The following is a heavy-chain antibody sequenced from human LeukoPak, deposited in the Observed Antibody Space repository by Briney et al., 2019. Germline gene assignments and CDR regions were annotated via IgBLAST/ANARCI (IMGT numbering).Heavy chain of an antibody. V-gene: IGHV3-23*01. J-gene: IGHJ4*02. CDR3: ASSLLATMGPLFY. Sequence: GGSLRLSCAASGFTFSSYAMSWVRQAPGKGLEWVSTISGSGGSTYYADSVKDRFTISRDNSRNTLYLQMDSLRVDDTAVYYCASSLLATMGPLFYWGLGALVTVSS. CDR1: GFTFSSYA. CDR2: ISGSGGST. D-gene: IGHD5-24*01.